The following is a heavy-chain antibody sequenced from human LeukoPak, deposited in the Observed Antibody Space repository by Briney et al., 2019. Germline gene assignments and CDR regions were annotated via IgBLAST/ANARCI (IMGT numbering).Heavy chain of an antibody. Sequence: SETLSLTCAVYGGSFSGYYWSWIRQPPGKGLEWIGEINHSGSTNYNPSLKRRVTISVDTSKNRFSLKLSSVTAADTAVYYCARVIHTAGTSWFDPWGQGTLVTVSS. CDR2: INHSGST. V-gene: IGHV4-34*01. D-gene: IGHD6-13*01. CDR1: GGSFSGYY. J-gene: IGHJ5*02. CDR3: ARVIHTAGTSWFDP.